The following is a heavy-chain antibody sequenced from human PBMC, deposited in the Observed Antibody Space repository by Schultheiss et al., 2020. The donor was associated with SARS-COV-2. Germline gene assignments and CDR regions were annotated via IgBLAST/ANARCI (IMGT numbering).Heavy chain of an antibody. D-gene: IGHD2-2*01. J-gene: IGHJ6*02. Sequence: GGSLRLSCAASRLTFTSYAMHWVRQAPGKGLEWVVLISYDGSNKYYVDSVKGRFTISRDNSKNTLYLQMNSLRAEDTAVYYCARVRKYCSSTSCYGYGMDVWGQGTTVTVSS. V-gene: IGHV3-30*04. CDR2: ISYDGSNK. CDR3: ARVRKYCSSTSCYGYGMDV. CDR1: RLTFTSYA.